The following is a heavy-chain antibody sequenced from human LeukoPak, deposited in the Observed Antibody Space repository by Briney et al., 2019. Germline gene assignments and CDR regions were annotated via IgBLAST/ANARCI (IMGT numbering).Heavy chain of an antibody. CDR2: IYYSGST. D-gene: IGHD3-10*01. J-gene: IGHJ6*03. CDR1: GGSISSGDYY. Sequence: PSQTLSLTCTVSGGSISSGDYYWSWIRQPPGKGLEWIGYIYYSGSTYYNPSLKSRVTISVDTSKNQFSLKLSSVTAADTAVYYCARDGYYGSGSPYYMDVWGKGTTVTVSS. V-gene: IGHV4-30-4*08. CDR3: ARDGYYGSGSPYYMDV.